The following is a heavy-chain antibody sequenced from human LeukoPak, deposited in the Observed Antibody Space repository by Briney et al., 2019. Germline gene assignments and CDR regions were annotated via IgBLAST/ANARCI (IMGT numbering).Heavy chain of an antibody. CDR1: GYSFPIYW. D-gene: IGHD2-2*01. V-gene: IGHV5-51*01. J-gene: IGHJ4*02. Sequence: PGETLKISCKASGYSFPIYWNGWVPQMPGKDLKWMGIIYPGDSDTRYSPSFQGQVTISADKFINTAYLQWSSLKASDTAMYYCARGTSSYEFDYWGQGTLVIVSS. CDR2: IYPGDSDT. CDR3: ARGTSSYEFDY.